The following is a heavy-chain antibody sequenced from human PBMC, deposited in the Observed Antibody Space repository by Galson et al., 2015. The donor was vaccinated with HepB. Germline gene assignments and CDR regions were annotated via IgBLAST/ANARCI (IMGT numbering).Heavy chain of an antibody. Sequence: SVNVSCKASGYTFTNYYVSWVRQAPGQGLEWIGLINPLGGSTVYADQFQDRVTMTSGTSTDTAYLELNRLRLDDTAIYYCAVVVFGYFDYWGQGTLVTVSS. J-gene: IGHJ4*02. V-gene: IGHV1-46*03. CDR3: AVVVFGYFDY. CDR2: INPLGGST. D-gene: IGHD3-22*01. CDR1: GYTFTNYY.